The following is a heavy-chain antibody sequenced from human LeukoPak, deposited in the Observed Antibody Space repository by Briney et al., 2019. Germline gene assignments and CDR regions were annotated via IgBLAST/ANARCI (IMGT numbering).Heavy chain of an antibody. V-gene: IGHV4-4*07. CDR3: ARTLLPATMGAFDI. CDR2: INTSGDT. CDR1: GAFSTNYF. D-gene: IGHD2-2*01. J-gene: IGHJ3*02. Sequence: SETLSLTRSVSGAFSTNYFWSWIRQPAGKGLQWIGRINTSGDTYYNPSLKSRVTTSVDTSKKQFSLNLSSMAAADTAVYYCARTLLPATMGAFDIWGQGTMVTVSS.